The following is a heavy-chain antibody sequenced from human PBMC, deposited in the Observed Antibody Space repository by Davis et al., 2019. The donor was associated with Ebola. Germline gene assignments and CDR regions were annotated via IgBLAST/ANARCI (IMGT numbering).Heavy chain of an antibody. D-gene: IGHD3-10*01. J-gene: IGHJ4*02. CDR3: AREGSQRSYCYGSGTMGY. V-gene: IGHV3-30*12. CDR1: GFTFSSYG. Sequence: GESLKISCAASGFTFSSYGMQWVRQAPGKGLEWVAVISHDGSNKYYADSVKGRFTISRDNAKNSLYLQMNSLRAEDTAVYYCAREGSQRSYCYGSGTMGYWGQGTLVTVSS. CDR2: ISHDGSNK.